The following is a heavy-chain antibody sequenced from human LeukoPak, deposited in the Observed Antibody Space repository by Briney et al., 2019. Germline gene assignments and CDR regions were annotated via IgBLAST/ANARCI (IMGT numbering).Heavy chain of an antibody. CDR3: AKDHAQEILWFGELDSWFDP. Sequence: GGSLRLSCAASGFTFSSYWMHWVRQAPGKGLVWVSRINSDGSSTSYADSVKGRFTISRDNAKNTLYLQMNSLRAEDTAVYYCAKDHAQEILWFGELDSWFDPWGQGTLVTVSS. D-gene: IGHD3-10*01. CDR1: GFTFSSYW. V-gene: IGHV3-74*01. CDR2: INSDGSST. J-gene: IGHJ5*02.